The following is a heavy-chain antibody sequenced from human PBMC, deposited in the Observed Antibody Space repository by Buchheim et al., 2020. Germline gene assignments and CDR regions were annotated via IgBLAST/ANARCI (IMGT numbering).Heavy chain of an antibody. V-gene: IGHV4-34*01. Sequence: QVQLQQWGAGLLKPSETLSLTCAVYGGSFSGYYWSWIRQPPGKGLEWIGEINHSGSTNYNPSLKSRVTISVDTSKNQFSLKLSSVTAADTAVYYCARGRYCSSTSCPWGFDYWGQGTL. CDR2: INHSGST. D-gene: IGHD2-2*01. CDR1: GGSFSGYY. CDR3: ARGRYCSSTSCPWGFDY. J-gene: IGHJ4*02.